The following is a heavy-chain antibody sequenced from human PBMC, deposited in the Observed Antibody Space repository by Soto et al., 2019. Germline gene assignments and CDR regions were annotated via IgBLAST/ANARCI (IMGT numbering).Heavy chain of an antibody. D-gene: IGHD3-10*01. V-gene: IGHV3-15*01. CDR1: AFTFSDAW. CDR2: IKSKTNGGTT. J-gene: IGHJ1*01. CDR3: TTYNSGSCQR. Sequence: EVQLVESGGGLVEPGGSLRLSCAASAFTFSDAWMTWVRQAPGKGLEWVGRIKSKTNGGTTEYAAPVKGRFTISRDDSKNTLFLQMDSLKTEDTAVYYCTTYNSGSCQRWGQGTLVTVSS.